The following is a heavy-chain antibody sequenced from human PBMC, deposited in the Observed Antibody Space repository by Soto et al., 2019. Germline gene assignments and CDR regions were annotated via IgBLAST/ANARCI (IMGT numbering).Heavy chain of an antibody. D-gene: IGHD2-15*01. CDR1: GYSFDTFG. J-gene: IGHJ2*01. CDR3: AICYYRVGSCFTCWQFDL. CDR2: ISIEKGDT. Sequence: QVQVVQSGAEVKKPGASVKVACKASGYSFDTFGMSWVRQAPGQGLEWMGWISIEKGDTNSAQKFKDRVTMTTDTSTSTAYMELSSLTSDDTAVYYCAICYYRVGSCFTCWQFDLWGRGTLVTVSS. V-gene: IGHV1-18*01.